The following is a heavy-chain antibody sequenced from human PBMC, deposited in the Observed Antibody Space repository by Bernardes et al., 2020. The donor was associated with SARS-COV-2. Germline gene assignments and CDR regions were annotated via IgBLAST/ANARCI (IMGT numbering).Heavy chain of an antibody. D-gene: IGHD3-10*01. J-gene: IGHJ6*02. CDR1: GYTFPNYD. V-gene: IGHV1-8*01. CDR3: ARAGSIGTKGAYDGLDV. Sequence: ASVKVSCMASGYTFPNYDINWVRQATGKGLEWMGWMNPNTGDAGYAHNFQGRVAMTRDTSISTAYMELSSLKSEDTAVYYCARAGSIGTKGAYDGLDVWGQGTTVTVSS. CDR2: MNPNTGDA.